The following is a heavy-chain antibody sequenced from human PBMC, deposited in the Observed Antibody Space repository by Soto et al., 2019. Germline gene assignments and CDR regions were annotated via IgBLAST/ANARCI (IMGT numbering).Heavy chain of an antibody. Sequence: HPGGSLRLSCAASGFIFSNYGMHWVRQAPGKGLGWVAVVSSAGSTKYYADSVKGRFTISRDNSKNTVFLQMNSLRAEDTAVYYCAKDLGYSYGGFFDYWGQGTLVTVSS. V-gene: IGHV3-30*18. CDR3: AKDLGYSYGGFFDY. J-gene: IGHJ4*02. CDR2: VSSAGSTK. D-gene: IGHD5-18*01. CDR1: GFIFSNYG.